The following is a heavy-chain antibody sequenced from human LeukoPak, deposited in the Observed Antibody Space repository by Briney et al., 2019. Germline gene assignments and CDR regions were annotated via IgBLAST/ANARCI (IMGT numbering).Heavy chain of an antibody. CDR2: IDPSDSYT. J-gene: IGHJ4*02. CDR1: GSSFTSYW. CDR3: ARRPLYGSGSYYTPYFDY. Sequence: GESLKISCKGSGSSFTSYWISWVRQMPGKGLEWMGRIDPSDSYTNYSPSFQGHVTISADKSISTAYLQWSSLKASDTAMYYCARRPLYGSGSYYTPYFDYWGQGTLVTASS. V-gene: IGHV5-10-1*01. D-gene: IGHD3-10*01.